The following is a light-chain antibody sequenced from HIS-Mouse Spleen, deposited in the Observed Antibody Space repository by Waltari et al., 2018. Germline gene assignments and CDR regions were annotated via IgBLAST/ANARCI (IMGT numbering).Light chain of an antibody. CDR2: EDS. CDR1: ALPKKY. Sequence: SYELTQPPSVSVSPGQTARITCSGDALPKKYAYWYQQKSGQAPVLVIYEDSKRPSGMPERFSGSSSGTIATLTISGAQVEDEADYYCYSTDSSGNHRVFGGGTKLTVL. V-gene: IGLV3-10*01. CDR3: YSTDSSGNHRV. J-gene: IGLJ2*01.